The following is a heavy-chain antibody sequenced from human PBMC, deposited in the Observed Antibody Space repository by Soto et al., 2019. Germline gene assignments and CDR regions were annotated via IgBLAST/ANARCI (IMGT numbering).Heavy chain of an antibody. CDR1: GYTFTSYA. Sequence: QVQLVQSGAEVKKPGASVKVSCKASGYTFTSYAMHWLRQAPGQRLEWMGRINAGNGNTKYSQKFQGRVTITRDTAASTGYMEMSSLRSEDTAVYYCARADFCSGGSCSYYGMDVWGQGSTVAVSS. D-gene: IGHD2-15*01. V-gene: IGHV1-3*01. CDR3: ARADFCSGGSCSYYGMDV. J-gene: IGHJ6*02. CDR2: INAGNGNT.